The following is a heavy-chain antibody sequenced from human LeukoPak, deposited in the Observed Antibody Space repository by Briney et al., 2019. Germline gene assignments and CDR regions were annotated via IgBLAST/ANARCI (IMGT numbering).Heavy chain of an antibody. V-gene: IGHV1-18*01. D-gene: IGHD3-10*01. CDR1: GYTFTSYG. Sequence: ASVKVSCKASGYTFTSYGISWVRQAPGQGLEWMGWISAYNGNTNYAQKLQGRVTMTTDTSTSTAYMELRSLRSDDTAVYYCARDNYGSGSYYVNWFDPWGQGTLVTVSS. CDR2: ISAYNGNT. CDR3: ARDNYGSGSYYVNWFDP. J-gene: IGHJ5*02.